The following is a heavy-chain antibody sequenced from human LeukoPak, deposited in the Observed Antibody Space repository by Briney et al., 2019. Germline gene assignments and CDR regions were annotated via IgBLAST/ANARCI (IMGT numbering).Heavy chain of an antibody. D-gene: IGHD3-3*01. V-gene: IGHV3-30*03. J-gene: IGHJ6*02. CDR1: GFTFSSYG. Sequence: PGGSLRLSCAASGFTFSSYGMHWVRQAPGKGLEWVAVISYDGSNKYYADSVKGRFTISRDNSKNTLYLQMNSLRAEDTAVYYCARDPPHDFWSGPNILRYYYYGMDVWGQGTTVTVSS. CDR3: ARDPPHDFWSGPNILRYYYYGMDV. CDR2: ISYDGSNK.